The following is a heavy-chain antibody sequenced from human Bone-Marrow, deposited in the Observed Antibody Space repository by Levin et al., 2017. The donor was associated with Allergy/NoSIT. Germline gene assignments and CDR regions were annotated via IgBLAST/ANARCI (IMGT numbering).Heavy chain of an antibody. V-gene: IGHV3-33*01. CDR1: GFTFGGYG. CDR2: IWYDGSNT. CDR3: ARDEEASVAGPGGLIDY. J-gene: IGHJ4*02. Sequence: PGGSLRLSCAASGFTFGGYGMHWVRQAPGKGLEWVAVIWYDGSNTEYADSVKGRFIISRDNSKNTLDLQMNSLRVEDTAVYYCARDEEASVAGPGGLIDYWGQGTLVTVSS. D-gene: IGHD3/OR15-3a*01.